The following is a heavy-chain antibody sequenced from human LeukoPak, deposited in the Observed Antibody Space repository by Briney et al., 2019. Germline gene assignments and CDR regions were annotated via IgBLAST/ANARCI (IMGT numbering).Heavy chain of an antibody. J-gene: IGHJ4*02. D-gene: IGHD2-21*02. Sequence: SETLSLTCTVSGGSISSSSYYWGWIRQSPGKGLEWIGNIYNSGNTYYNPSLKSRVTISVDTSKNQFSLKLSSVTAADTAVYYCARVWVTAFPYYFDYWGQGTLVTVSS. CDR2: IYNSGNT. CDR3: ARVWVTAFPYYFDY. CDR1: GGSISSSSYY. V-gene: IGHV4-39*01.